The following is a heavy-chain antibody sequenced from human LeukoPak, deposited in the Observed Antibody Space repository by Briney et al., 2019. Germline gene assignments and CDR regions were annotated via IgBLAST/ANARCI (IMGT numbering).Heavy chain of an antibody. CDR1: GGSMSGYY. CDR3: ARGGHSGSYPFDY. J-gene: IGHJ4*02. Sequence: SETLSLTCTVSGGSMSGYYWSWIRQPAGKGLEWIGRIYTSGGTNYNPSLKSRVTMSVDTSKNQFSLKLSSVTAADTAVYYCARGGHSGSYPFDYWGQGTLVTVSS. CDR2: IYTSGGT. V-gene: IGHV4-4*07. D-gene: IGHD1-26*01.